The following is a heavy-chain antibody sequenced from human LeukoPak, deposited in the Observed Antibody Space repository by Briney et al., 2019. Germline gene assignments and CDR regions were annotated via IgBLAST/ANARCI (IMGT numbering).Heavy chain of an antibody. J-gene: IGHJ4*02. CDR1: GFTFSSYG. CDR2: IWDDGSSK. D-gene: IGHD1-26*01. CDR3: AKPTRGSGSFLIDF. Sequence: TGGSLRLSCAASGFTFSSYGMHWARQAPGKGLEWVAVIWDDGSSKYYGDSVKGRFTISRDNSKSTLYLQMNSLRAEDTAVYYCAKPTRGSGSFLIDFWGQGTLVTVSS. V-gene: IGHV3-33*06.